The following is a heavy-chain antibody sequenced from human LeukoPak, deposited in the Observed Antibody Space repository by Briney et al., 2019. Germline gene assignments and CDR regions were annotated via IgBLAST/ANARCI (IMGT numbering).Heavy chain of an antibody. Sequence: PGRSLRLSCAASRFTFSSYGMHWVRQAPGKGLEWVAVISYDGSNKYYAGSVKGRFTISRDNSKDTLYLQVNSLRAEDTAVYYCAKDLAHVGGSGSYPYYFDYWGQGTLVTVSS. CDR3: AKDLAHVGGSGSYPYYFDY. D-gene: IGHD3-10*01. J-gene: IGHJ4*02. CDR1: RFTFSSYG. V-gene: IGHV3-30*18. CDR2: ISYDGSNK.